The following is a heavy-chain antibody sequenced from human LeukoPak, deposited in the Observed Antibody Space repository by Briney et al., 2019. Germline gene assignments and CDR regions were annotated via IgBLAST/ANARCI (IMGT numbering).Heavy chain of an antibody. V-gene: IGHV4-4*07. J-gene: IGHJ4*02. D-gene: IGHD6-19*01. CDR2: IYTSGNT. CDR1: GVSISSYY. Sequence: SEPLSLTCTVSGVSISSYYWSWLRQPAGKGLEWIGRIYTSGNTNYNPSLKRRVTMSLDTSKNQFSLRLSSGTAADTAVYYCARGVAGNGYYFDYWGQRTLVTVSS. CDR3: ARGVAGNGYYFDY.